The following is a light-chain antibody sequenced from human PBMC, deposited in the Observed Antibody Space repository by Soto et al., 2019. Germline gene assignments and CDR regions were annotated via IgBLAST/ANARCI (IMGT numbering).Light chain of an antibody. CDR1: SSDVGGYNY. V-gene: IGLV2-11*01. Sequence: QSALTQPRSVSGSPGQSVTISCTGTSSDVGGYNYVSWYQQYPGKAPKLIIYDVSKRPSGVPDRFSGSKSGNTASLTISGLQAEDEADYYCGTWDSSLTAVYVFGTGTKVTVL. CDR2: DVS. CDR3: GTWDSSLTAVYV. J-gene: IGLJ1*01.